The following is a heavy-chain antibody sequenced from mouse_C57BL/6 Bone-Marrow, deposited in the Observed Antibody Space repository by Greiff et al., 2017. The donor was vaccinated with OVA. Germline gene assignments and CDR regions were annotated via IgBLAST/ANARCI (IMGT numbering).Heavy chain of an antibody. CDR2: INPSSGYT. D-gene: IGHD2-14*01. J-gene: IGHJ2*01. CDR3: ARDVGSFDY. V-gene: IGHV1-7*01. CDR1: GYTFTSYW. Sequence: QVQLQQSGAELAKPGASVKLSCKASGYTFTSYWMHWVKQRPGQGLEWIGYINPSSGYTKYNQKFKDKATLTVDTSSSTAYMQLSSLTSEDSAVYYCARDVGSFDYWGQGTTLTVSS.